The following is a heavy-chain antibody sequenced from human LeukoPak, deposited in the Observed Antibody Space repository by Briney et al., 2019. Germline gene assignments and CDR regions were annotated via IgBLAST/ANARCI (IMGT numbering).Heavy chain of an antibody. CDR3: ARDEAGYSSG. D-gene: IGHD6-19*01. CDR1: GGTFSSYA. Sequence: SEKVSCKASGGTFSSYAISWVRQAPGQGLEWMGRIIPILGIANYAQKFQGRVTITADKSTSTAYMELSSLRSEDTAVYYCARDEAGYSSGWGQGTLVTVSS. V-gene: IGHV1-69*04. CDR2: IIPILGIA. J-gene: IGHJ4*02.